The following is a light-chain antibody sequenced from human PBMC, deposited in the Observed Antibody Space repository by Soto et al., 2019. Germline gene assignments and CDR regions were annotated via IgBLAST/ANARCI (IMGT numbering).Light chain of an antibody. CDR1: SSDVGGYKF. Sequence: QSVLTQPASVSASPGQSITISCTGTSSDVGGYKFVSWYQHHPGKAPKLMIYEVNNRPSGVSNRFSGSKSGNTASLTISGLQPADEADYYCLSYTSANTRVFGVGTKLTVL. CDR3: LSYTSANTRV. V-gene: IGLV2-14*01. J-gene: IGLJ3*02. CDR2: EVN.